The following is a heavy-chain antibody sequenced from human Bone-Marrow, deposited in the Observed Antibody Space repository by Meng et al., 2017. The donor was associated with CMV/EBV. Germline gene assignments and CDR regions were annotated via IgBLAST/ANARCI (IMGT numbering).Heavy chain of an antibody. CDR3: ARGGVSGYCDY. D-gene: IGHD3-22*01. V-gene: IGHV4-39*07. J-gene: IGHJ4*02. CDR1: GGSISSSSYY. CDR2: IYYSGST. Sequence: SETLSLTCTVSGGSISSSSYYWGWIRQPPGKGLEWIGSIYYSGSTYYNPSLKSRVTISVDTSKNQFSLKLSSVTAADTAVYYCARGGVSGYCDYWGQGTLVTVSS.